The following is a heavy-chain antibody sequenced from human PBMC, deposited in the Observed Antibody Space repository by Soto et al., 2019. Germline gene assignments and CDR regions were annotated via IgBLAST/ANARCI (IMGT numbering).Heavy chain of an antibody. Sequence: PGESLKISCRGSGYDFNTNWFGWVRQLPGRGLEWVGIMYPGDSDTRYNPSLQGHVTLSVDVTVSTAFLQWRSLETSDTGMYYCARKPMVRGVYYGMAAWGQGTPATVSS. V-gene: IGHV5-51*01. CDR2: MYPGDSDT. CDR1: GYDFNTNW. D-gene: IGHD3-10*01. J-gene: IGHJ6*02. CDR3: ARKPMVRGVYYGMAA.